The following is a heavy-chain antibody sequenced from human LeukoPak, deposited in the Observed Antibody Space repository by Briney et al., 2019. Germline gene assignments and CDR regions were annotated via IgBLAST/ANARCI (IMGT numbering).Heavy chain of an antibody. V-gene: IGHV3-74*01. Sequence: GGSLRLSCAASGFTFSSYWMHWVRQAPGKGLVWVSRINSDGSSTDYADSVKGRFTISRDNAKNTLYLQMNSLRAEDTAVYYCARGGYGDAFDIWGQGTMVTVSS. CDR3: ARGGYGDAFDI. J-gene: IGHJ3*02. CDR2: INSDGSST. D-gene: IGHD5-12*01. CDR1: GFTFSSYW.